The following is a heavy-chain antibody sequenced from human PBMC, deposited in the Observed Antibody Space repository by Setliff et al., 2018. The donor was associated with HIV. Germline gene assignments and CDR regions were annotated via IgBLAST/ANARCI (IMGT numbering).Heavy chain of an antibody. Sequence: GGSLRLSCAASGFTFSRYGMHWVRQAPGKGLEWVSSISGSGSYIFYADSLKGRFTISRDNAKNSLYLQMNSLRAEDTAVYYCARGGNYYDRSGLDGFDIWGQGTMVAVSS. CDR3: ARGGNYYDRSGLDGFDI. CDR1: GFTFSRYG. D-gene: IGHD3-22*01. V-gene: IGHV3-21*01. CDR2: ISGSGSYI. J-gene: IGHJ3*02.